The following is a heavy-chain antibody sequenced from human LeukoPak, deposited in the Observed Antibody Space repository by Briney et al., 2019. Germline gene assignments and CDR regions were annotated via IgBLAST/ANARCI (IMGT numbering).Heavy chain of an antibody. Sequence: GGSLRLSCAASGFTVSSNYMNWFRQAPGKGLEWVSLIYSGGSTHYADSVKGRFTISRDNSKNTLYLQMNSLRAEDTAVYYCARGETSSYDYWGQGTLVTVSS. CDR1: GFTVSSNY. CDR3: ARGETSSYDY. J-gene: IGHJ4*02. D-gene: IGHD2-2*01. V-gene: IGHV3-66*01. CDR2: IYSGGST.